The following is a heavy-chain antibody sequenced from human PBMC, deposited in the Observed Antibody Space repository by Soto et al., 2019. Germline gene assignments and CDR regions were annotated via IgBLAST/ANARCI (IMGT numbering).Heavy chain of an antibody. J-gene: IGHJ3*02. Sequence: PGGSLRLSCAASGFTFSSSAMSWVRQAPGKGLEWVSAISGSGGSTYYADSVKGRFTISRDNSKNTLYLQMNSLRAEDTAVYYCARRYYYDSSGYGDAFDIWGQGTMVTVSS. CDR2: ISGSGGST. D-gene: IGHD3-22*01. V-gene: IGHV3-23*01. CDR1: GFTFSSSA. CDR3: ARRYYYDSSGYGDAFDI.